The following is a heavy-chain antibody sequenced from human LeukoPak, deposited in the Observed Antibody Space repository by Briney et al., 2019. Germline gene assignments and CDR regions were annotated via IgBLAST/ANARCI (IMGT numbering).Heavy chain of an antibody. CDR3: ARGRSLVVGVRYDYYMDV. Sequence: SETLSLTCTVSGGSINGYYWNWIRQPAGKGLEWIGRIYTSGSTNYNPSLKSRVTMSVDTSKNHFSLNLSSVTAADTAMYYCARGRSLVVGVRYDYYMDVWGKGTTVTASS. D-gene: IGHD2-15*01. CDR1: GGSINGYY. CDR2: IYTSGST. V-gene: IGHV4-4*07. J-gene: IGHJ6*03.